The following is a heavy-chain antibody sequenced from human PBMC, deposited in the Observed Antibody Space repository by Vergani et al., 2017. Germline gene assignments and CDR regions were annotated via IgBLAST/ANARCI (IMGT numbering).Heavy chain of an antibody. CDR1: GFTFSDHY. V-gene: IGHV3-72*01. CDR3: ARLGYCSSTTCRQAFDI. CDR2: TRNKANSYTT. J-gene: IGHJ3*02. Sequence: EVQLVESGGGLVQPGGSLRLSCAASGFTFSDHYMDWVRQAPGKRLEWVGRTRNKANSYTTEYAASVKGRFTISRDDSKNSLYLQMNSLKIEDTAVYYCARLGYCSSTTCRQAFDIWGQGTMVTV. D-gene: IGHD2-2*01.